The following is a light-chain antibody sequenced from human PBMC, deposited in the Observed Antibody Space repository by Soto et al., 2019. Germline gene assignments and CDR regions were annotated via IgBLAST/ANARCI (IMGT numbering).Light chain of an antibody. CDR2: DVA. CDR3: VSYTSSTTYV. J-gene: IGLJ1*01. Sequence: QSVLTQPASVSDSPGQSITISCTGTSSDVGGSNFVSWYQQHPGKPPKLIIYDVANRPSGVSNRFSGSKSGSTASLIISRLQTEEEADYYCVSYTSSTTYVFGPGTKLTVL. V-gene: IGLV2-14*03. CDR1: SSDVGGSNF.